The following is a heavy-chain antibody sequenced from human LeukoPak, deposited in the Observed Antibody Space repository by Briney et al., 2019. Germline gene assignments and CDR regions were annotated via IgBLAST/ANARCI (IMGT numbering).Heavy chain of an antibody. J-gene: IGHJ4*02. CDR3: AREGYYDSSGYSIRFSY. Sequence: QPGGSLRLSCEASEFTFSSYWMHWGRHAPREGLVGVSRINSDGRTTIYADSVKGRFTISRDNAKNTLYLQMNSRRDEDTAVYYCAREGYYDSSGYSIRFSYWGQGTLVTVSS. D-gene: IGHD3-22*01. V-gene: IGHV3-74*01. CDR2: INSDGRTT. CDR1: EFTFSSYW.